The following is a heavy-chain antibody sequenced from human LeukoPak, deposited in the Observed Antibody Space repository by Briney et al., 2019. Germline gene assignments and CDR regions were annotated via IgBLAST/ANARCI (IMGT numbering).Heavy chain of an antibody. V-gene: IGHV3-23*01. J-gene: IGHJ4*02. CDR2: ISNRGENT. Sequence: GGSLRLSCAASGFRFSKDAMSWVRQAPGKGLEWVSAISNRGENTYYADSVMGRFTISRDNSKNTLYLQMDSLRVEDTAVYYCAEERGASGRTTFDYWGQGTLVIVSS. D-gene: IGHD1-14*01. CDR3: AEERGASGRTTFDY. CDR1: GFRFSKDA.